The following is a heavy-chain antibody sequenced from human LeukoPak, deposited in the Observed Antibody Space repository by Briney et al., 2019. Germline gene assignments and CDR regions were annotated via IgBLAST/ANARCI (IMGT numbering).Heavy chain of an antibody. Sequence: SETLSLTCTVSGDSISTSNYFWGWGRQPPGEGLEWSGSIYYSGSTYYNPSLKSRVTIREDTTKNQFSKKLRCGTAAGTGVYCCAILFNCCDNSGIGNAFDIAGQGTLLTVSS. J-gene: IGHJ3*02. D-gene: IGHD3-22*01. CDR1: GDSISTSNYF. V-gene: IGHV4-39*07. CDR2: IYYSGST. CDR3: AILFNCCDNSGIGNAFDI.